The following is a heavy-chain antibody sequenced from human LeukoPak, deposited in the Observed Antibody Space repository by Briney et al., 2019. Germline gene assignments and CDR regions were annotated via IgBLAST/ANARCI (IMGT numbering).Heavy chain of an antibody. CDR2: INPSGGST. D-gene: IGHD2-15*01. V-gene: IGHV1-46*01. Sequence: ASVKVSCKASGYTFTSYYMHWVRQAPGQGLEWMGIINPSGGSTSYAQKFQGRVTTTRDTSTSTVYMELSSLRSEDTAVYYCARSYGCSGGSCYSTPEIGSAFDIWGQGTMVTVSS. CDR1: GYTFTSYY. CDR3: ARSYGCSGGSCYSTPEIGSAFDI. J-gene: IGHJ3*02.